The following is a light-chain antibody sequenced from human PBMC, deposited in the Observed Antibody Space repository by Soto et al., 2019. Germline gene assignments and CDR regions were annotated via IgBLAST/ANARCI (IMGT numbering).Light chain of an antibody. J-gene: IGKJ1*01. CDR1: QSVNRY. Sequence: ENVLTQSPATLSLSPGERATLSCRASQSVNRYLAWYQQKPGQAPRLLIYDAFNRATGIPARFSGSGSGTDFTLTISSLEPEDFAVYYCQQRSNWPPTFGQGTKVDI. V-gene: IGKV3-11*01. CDR2: DAF. CDR3: QQRSNWPPT.